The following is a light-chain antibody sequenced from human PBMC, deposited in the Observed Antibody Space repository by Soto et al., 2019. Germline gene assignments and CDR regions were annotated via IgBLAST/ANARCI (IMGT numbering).Light chain of an antibody. CDR2: SAS. V-gene: IGKV3D-15*01. CDR1: QSVSSN. Sequence: EIVMTQSPATLSVSPGERATLSCRASQSVSSNLAWYQQKPGQAPRLLIYSASTRATGVPGRFSGSGSGTAFTLTISSLQSEDFAVEFCHHYNNWPSFGGGTKVEIK. CDR3: HHYNNWPS. J-gene: IGKJ4*01.